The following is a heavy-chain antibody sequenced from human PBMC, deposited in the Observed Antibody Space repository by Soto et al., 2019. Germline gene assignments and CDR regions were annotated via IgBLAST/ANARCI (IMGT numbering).Heavy chain of an antibody. CDR3: AKDGGDYVSRYYYYGMDV. CDR1: GFTFSSYA. J-gene: IGHJ6*02. D-gene: IGHD4-17*01. Sequence: GGSLRLSCAASGFTFSSYAMSWVRQAPGKGLEWVSAISGSGGSTYYADSVKGRFTISRDNSKNTLYLQMNSLRAEDTAVYYCAKDGGDYVSRYYYYGMDVWGQGTTVTVSS. V-gene: IGHV3-23*01. CDR2: ISGSGGST.